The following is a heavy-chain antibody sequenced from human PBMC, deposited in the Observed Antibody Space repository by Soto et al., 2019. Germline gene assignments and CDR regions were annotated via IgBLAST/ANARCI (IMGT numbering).Heavy chain of an antibody. CDR2: IYYSGST. J-gene: IGHJ6*04. CDR1: GGSISSGGYY. Sequence: SETLSLTCTVSGGSISSGGYYWSWIRQHPGKGLEWIGYIYYSGSTYYNPSLKSRVTISVDTSKNQFSLKLSSVTAADTSVYYCARALGIAGAGFGANYYYGMDVWGKGTTVTVSS. D-gene: IGHD6-13*01. CDR3: ARALGIAGAGFGANYYYGMDV. V-gene: IGHV4-31*03.